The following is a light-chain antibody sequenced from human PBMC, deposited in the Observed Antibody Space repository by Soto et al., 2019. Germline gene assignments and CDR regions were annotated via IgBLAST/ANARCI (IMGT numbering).Light chain of an antibody. J-gene: IGKJ1*01. CDR3: QQRSTWPQT. CDR2: GAS. CDR1: QSVRRY. Sequence: EIVLTQSPATLSLSPGERATLSCRASQSVRRYLDWYQQKPGQAPRLLVYGASTRATGVAARFSGSGSGTDFTLTISRLEPEDFAVYYRQQRSTWPQTFGQGTKVDIK. V-gene: IGKV3-11*01.